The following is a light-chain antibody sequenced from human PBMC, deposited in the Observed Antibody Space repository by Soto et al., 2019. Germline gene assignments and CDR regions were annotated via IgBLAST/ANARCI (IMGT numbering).Light chain of an antibody. Sequence: DVVMTQSPLSLPVTLGQPASISCRSSQSLLYSDGNTYLNWLQQRPGQSPRRLIYKISNRDSGVPDRFSGSGSGTDFTLMISRVEAEDVGVYYCMQGTHWPLYTFCQGTKLEIK. J-gene: IGKJ2*01. CDR1: QSLLYSDGNTY. CDR3: MQGTHWPLYT. CDR2: KIS. V-gene: IGKV2-30*01.